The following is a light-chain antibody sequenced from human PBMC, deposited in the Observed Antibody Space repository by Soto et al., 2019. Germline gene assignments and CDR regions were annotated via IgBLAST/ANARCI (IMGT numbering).Light chain of an antibody. J-gene: IGKJ2*01. V-gene: IGKV3-20*01. CDR2: GAS. CDR1: QSVSSSY. Sequence: EIVLTQSPGTLSLSPGERATLSCRASQSVSSSYLAWYQQKPGQAPRLLIYGASSRATGIPDRFSGSVSGTDFTLTISRLAPEDFAVYYCQQYTSSPQTFGHGTKLEIK. CDR3: QQYTSSPQT.